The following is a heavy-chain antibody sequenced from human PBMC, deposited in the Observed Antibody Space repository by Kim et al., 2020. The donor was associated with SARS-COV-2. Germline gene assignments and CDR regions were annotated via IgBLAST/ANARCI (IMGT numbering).Heavy chain of an antibody. CDR2: IYYSGST. Sequence: SETLSLTCTVSGGSISSYYWSWIRQPPGKGLEWIGYIYYSGSTNYNPSLKSRVTISVDTSKNQFSLKLSSVTAADTAVYYCASGRYGGRLIDYYGSGSYYNGNDYWGQGTLVTVSS. V-gene: IGHV4-59*13. J-gene: IGHJ4*02. D-gene: IGHD3-10*01. CDR1: GGSISSYY. CDR3: ASGRYGGRLIDYYGSGSYYNGNDY.